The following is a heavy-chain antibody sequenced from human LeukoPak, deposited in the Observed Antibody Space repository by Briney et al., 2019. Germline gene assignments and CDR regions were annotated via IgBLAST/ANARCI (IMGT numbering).Heavy chain of an antibody. V-gene: IGHV1-2*02. CDR2: INPNGGGT. Sequence: ASVKVSCKASGYTFTGYYMHWVRQAPGQGLEWMGWINPNGGGTNYAQKFQGRVTMTRDTSISTAYMELSRLRSDDTAVYYCARARDLERVWDYWGQGTLVTVSS. J-gene: IGHJ4*02. CDR1: GYTFTGYY. CDR3: ARARDLERVWDY. D-gene: IGHD1-1*01.